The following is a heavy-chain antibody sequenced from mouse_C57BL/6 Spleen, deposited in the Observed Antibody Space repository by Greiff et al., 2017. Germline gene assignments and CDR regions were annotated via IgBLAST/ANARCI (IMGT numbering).Heavy chain of an antibody. J-gene: IGHJ4*01. CDR1: GFTFSDYG. Sequence: EVQGVESGGGLVKPGGSLKLSCAASGFTFSDYGMHWVRQAPEKGLEWVAYISSGSSTIYYADKVKGRFTISRDKTKNTLFLQMTSLRSEDTAMYYCARRVITTKVGAMDYWGQGTSVTVSS. D-gene: IGHD1-1*01. CDR2: ISSGSSTI. V-gene: IGHV5-17*01. CDR3: ARRVITTKVGAMDY.